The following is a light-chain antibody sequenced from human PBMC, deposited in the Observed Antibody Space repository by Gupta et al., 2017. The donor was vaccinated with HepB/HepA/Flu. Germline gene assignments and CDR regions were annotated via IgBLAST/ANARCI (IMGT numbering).Light chain of an antibody. CDR1: SSDIGTYDV. CDR3: CSYGGSDTVV. V-gene: IGLV2-23*02. CDR2: DVT. J-gene: IGLJ2*01. Sequence: QSALTQPVSVSGSPGQSITISCTGTSSDIGTYDVVSWFQQPPGTAPILMCDDVTKRPSGVSNRFAASKSGTTALTTISGLQAEDEACYYWCSYGGSDTVVFGGGTKLTVL.